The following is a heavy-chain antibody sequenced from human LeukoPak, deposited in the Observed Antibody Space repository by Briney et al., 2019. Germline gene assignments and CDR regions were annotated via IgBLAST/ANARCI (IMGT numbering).Heavy chain of an antibody. D-gene: IGHD5/OR15-5a*01. CDR3: GGLSTRRQIWGADRKTGGSRFDY. V-gene: IGHV4-34*01. Sequence: PSETLSLTCAVYGGSFSSYYWSWIRQPPGKGLEWIGEINHSGSTNYHPSLKTRVTISVNKSTNQFSLKLSTVTTADAAVYYCGGLSTRRQIWGADRKTGGSRFDYWGQGTLVTVSS. J-gene: IGHJ4*02. CDR1: GGSFSSYY. CDR2: INHSGST.